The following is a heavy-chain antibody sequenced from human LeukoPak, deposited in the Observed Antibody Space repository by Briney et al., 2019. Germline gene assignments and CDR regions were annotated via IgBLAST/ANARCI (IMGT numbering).Heavy chain of an antibody. J-gene: IGHJ6*04. V-gene: IGHV3-30*02. CDR1: GFTFSSYG. D-gene: IGHD2-2*01. CDR2: IRYDGSNK. CDR3: AKDYRPYCSSTSCTSMDV. Sequence: PGGSLRLSCAASGFTFSSYGMHWVRQAPGKGLEWVAFIRYDGSNKYYADSVKGRFTISRDNSKNPLYLQMNSLRAEDTAVYYCAKDYRPYCSSTSCTSMDVWGKGTTVTVSS.